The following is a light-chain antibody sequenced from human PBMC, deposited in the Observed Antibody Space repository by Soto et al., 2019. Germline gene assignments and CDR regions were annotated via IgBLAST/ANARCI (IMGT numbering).Light chain of an antibody. Sequence: EIVMTQSPGTLSVSPGERATLSCRASQSVSSNLAWYQPKPGQAPRLLIYGASTRATGIPARFSGSGSGTEFTHTISSLHSEEFAVYYCQQYNNWPFTFGPGTKVDF. CDR1: QSVSSN. CDR2: GAS. V-gene: IGKV3-15*01. J-gene: IGKJ3*01. CDR3: QQYNNWPFT.